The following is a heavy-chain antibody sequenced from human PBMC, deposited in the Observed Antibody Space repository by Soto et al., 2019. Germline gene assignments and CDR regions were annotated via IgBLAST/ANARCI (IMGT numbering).Heavy chain of an antibody. CDR1: GGSISSGDFY. Sequence: SETLSLTCTVSGGSISSGDFYWSWIRQPPGKGLELIGNIYYSGSTYYNPSLRSRAIMSVDTSQNQFSLKLSSLTAADTAVYFCARAADFSDRFDYWGQGALVTVSS. D-gene: IGHD4-17*01. J-gene: IGHJ4*02. V-gene: IGHV4-30-4*01. CDR3: ARAADFSDRFDY. CDR2: IYYSGST.